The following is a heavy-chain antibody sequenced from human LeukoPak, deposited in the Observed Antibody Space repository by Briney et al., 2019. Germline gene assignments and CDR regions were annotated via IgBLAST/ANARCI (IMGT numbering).Heavy chain of an antibody. CDR2: IKQDGSEK. V-gene: IGHV3-7*01. CDR1: GFTFSSHW. CDR3: ARRADILTGYSDY. Sequence: GGSLRLSCAASGFTFSSHWMSWVRQAPGKGLEWVANIKQDGSEKYYVDSVKGRFTISRDNAKNSLYLQMNSLRAEDTAVYYCARRADILTGYSDYWGQGTLVTVSS. D-gene: IGHD3-9*01. J-gene: IGHJ4*02.